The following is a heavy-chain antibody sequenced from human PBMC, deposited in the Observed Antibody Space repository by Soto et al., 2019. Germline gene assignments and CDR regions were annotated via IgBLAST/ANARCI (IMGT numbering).Heavy chain of an antibody. V-gene: IGHV1-18*01. D-gene: IGHD1-1*01. CDR1: GYAFTTYG. CDR3: ARGRYGNY. CDR2: ISAYHGNT. J-gene: IGHJ4*02. Sequence: QVHLVQSGAEVKKPGASVKVSCKGSGYAFTTYGITWVRQAPGQGLEWMGWISAYHGNTNYAQKLQGRVTVTRDTSTSTAYMELRSLRSDDTAVYYCARGRYGNYWDQGALVTVSS.